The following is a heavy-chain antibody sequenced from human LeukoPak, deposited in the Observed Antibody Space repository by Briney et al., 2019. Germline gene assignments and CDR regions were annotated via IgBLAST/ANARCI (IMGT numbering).Heavy chain of an antibody. CDR1: GFTFSNYW. D-gene: IGHD3-10*02. CDR3: ARGTMFPYYFDY. CDR2: ISSSSSYI. V-gene: IGHV3-21*01. J-gene: IGHJ4*02. Sequence: GGSLRLSCAASGFTFSNYWMHWVRQAPGKGLEWVSFISSSSSYIYYADLVKGRFTISRDNAKNSLYLQMNSLRAEDTAVYYCARGTMFPYYFDYWGQGTLVTVSS.